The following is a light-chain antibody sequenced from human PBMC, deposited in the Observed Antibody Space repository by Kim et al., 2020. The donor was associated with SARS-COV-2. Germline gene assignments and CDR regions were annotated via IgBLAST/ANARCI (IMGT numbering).Light chain of an antibody. Sequence: SSELTQDPAVSVALGQTVTMTCQGDSLRSQFANWYQQSPGQSPVLVLHGRNSRPSGIPDRFSGSRSGDTASLTITGAQAEDEADYYCTSRDRSGYNVIFG. CDR1: SLRSQF. J-gene: IGLJ2*01. CDR2: GRN. CDR3: TSRDRSGYNVI. V-gene: IGLV3-19*01.